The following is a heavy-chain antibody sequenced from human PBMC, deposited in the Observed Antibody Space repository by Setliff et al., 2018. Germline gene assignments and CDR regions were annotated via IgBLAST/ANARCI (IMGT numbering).Heavy chain of an antibody. J-gene: IGHJ4*02. CDR2: IYYSGST. V-gene: IGHV4-59*01. Sequence: SETLSLTCTVSGGSISSYYWSWIRQPPGKGLEWIGYIYYSGSTNYNPSLKSRVTISVDTSKNQFSLKLSSVTAADTAVYYCARGVPYYNFWSGYYGPLRYFDYWGQGTLVTVS. D-gene: IGHD3-3*01. CDR1: GGSISSYY. CDR3: ARGVPYYNFWSGYYGPLRYFDY.